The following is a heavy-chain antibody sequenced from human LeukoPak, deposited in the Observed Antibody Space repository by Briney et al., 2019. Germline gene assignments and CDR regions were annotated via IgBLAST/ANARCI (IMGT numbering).Heavy chain of an antibody. CDR1: GGSISSSSYY. J-gene: IGHJ4*02. V-gene: IGHV4-39*01. Sequence: PSETLSLTCTVSGGSISSSSYYWGWIRQPPGKGLEWIGSIYYSGSTDYNPSLMSRVTMSVDTSKNQFSMNLTYVTAADTAVYFCARQGRGIVGPYLDYWDQGTLVTVSS. CDR3: ARQGRGIVGPYLDY. D-gene: IGHD1-26*01. CDR2: IYYSGST.